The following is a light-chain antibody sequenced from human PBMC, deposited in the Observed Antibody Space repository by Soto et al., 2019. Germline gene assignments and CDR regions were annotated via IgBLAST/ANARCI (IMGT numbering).Light chain of an antibody. CDR2: GAS. V-gene: IGKV3-15*01. Sequence: EIVMTQSPATLSVSPGERATLSCRANQSVSSNLAWYQQKPGQAPRLLIYGASTRANGIPARFSGSGSGTEFTLTISSLQSEDFAVYYCQQYNNWPFTFGPGTKVDIK. CDR3: QQYNNWPFT. J-gene: IGKJ3*01. CDR1: QSVSSN.